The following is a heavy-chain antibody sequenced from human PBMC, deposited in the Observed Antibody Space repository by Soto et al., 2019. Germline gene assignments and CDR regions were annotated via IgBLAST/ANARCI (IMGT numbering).Heavy chain of an antibody. J-gene: IGHJ6*02. Sequence: GSLRLSCAASGFPFSRYDMHWVRQAPGKGLEWVAVLWFDGSNEYYADSVQGRFTISRDNSKNTLYLQMDSLRAEDTAVYYCAKVLYASESFDSEEAPYGMDVWGQGTTVTVSS. CDR2: LWFDGSNE. CDR1: GFPFSRYD. CDR3: AKVLYASESFDSEEAPYGMDV. D-gene: IGHD3-10*01. V-gene: IGHV3-33*06.